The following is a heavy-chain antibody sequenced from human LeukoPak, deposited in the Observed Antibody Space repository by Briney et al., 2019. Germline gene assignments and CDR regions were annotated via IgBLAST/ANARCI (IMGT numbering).Heavy chain of an antibody. Sequence: PSETLSLTCTVSGVSISSSNSYWGWIRQAPWKGLEWVSATSSSDAGTYYADSVKGRFTISRDNAKNSLYLQMNSLRAEDTAVYYCAELGITMIGGVWGKGTTVTISS. CDR1: GVSISSSNSY. D-gene: IGHD3-10*02. CDR2: TSSSDAGT. V-gene: IGHV3-69-1*02. CDR3: AELGITMIGGV. J-gene: IGHJ6*04.